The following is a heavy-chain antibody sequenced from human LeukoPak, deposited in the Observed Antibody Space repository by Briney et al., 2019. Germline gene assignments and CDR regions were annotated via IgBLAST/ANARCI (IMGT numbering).Heavy chain of an antibody. D-gene: IGHD2-2*02. V-gene: IGHV3-30*02. Sequence: PGGSLRLSCAASGFTFSSYGMHWVRQAPGKGLEWVAFIRYDGSNKYYADSVKGRFTISRYNSKNTLYLQMNSLRAEDTAVYYCAKSSDSDIVVVPAAIRLDYWGQGTLVTVSS. CDR1: GFTFSSYG. J-gene: IGHJ4*02. CDR2: IRYDGSNK. CDR3: AKSSDSDIVVVPAAIRLDY.